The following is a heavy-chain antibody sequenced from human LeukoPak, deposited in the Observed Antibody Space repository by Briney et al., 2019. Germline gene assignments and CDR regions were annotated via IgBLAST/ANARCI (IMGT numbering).Heavy chain of an antibody. D-gene: IGHD6-19*01. J-gene: IGHJ4*02. V-gene: IGHV1-8*03. CDR2: MNPNSGYT. CDR3: ARVAGSIDY. CDR1: VYTFTTYD. Sequence: ASVTVSFKASVYTFTTYDINWVRQAAGQGGEWMGWMNPNSGYTGYAQKFQGRVTITRATSISTAYMELSSLRSEDTAVYYCARVAGSIDYWGQGTLVTVSS.